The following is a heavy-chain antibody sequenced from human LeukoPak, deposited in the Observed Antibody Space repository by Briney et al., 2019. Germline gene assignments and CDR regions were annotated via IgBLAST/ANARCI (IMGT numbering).Heavy chain of an antibody. CDR1: GGSINSHY. Sequence: PSETLSLTCSVSGGSINSHYWSWIRQPPGKRLEWIGYIFNTGNTNYNPSLASRVTMSVDTSRAQFFLRLSPVTAADTAIYYCASRPADTTWYGVFDYWSQGTLVTASS. D-gene: IGHD3-10*01. J-gene: IGHJ4*02. CDR3: ASRPADTTWYGVFDY. CDR2: IFNTGNT. V-gene: IGHV4-59*11.